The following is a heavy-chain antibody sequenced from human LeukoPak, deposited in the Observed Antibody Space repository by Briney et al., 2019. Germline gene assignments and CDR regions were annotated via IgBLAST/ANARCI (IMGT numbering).Heavy chain of an antibody. CDR3: AGASKVEAFDV. J-gene: IGHJ3*01. D-gene: IGHD2-15*01. CDR1: GVTVSSTY. V-gene: IGHV3-66*01. Sequence: PGGSLRHSCAASGVTVSSTYMSWVRQAPGKGLEWVSVIYGGSSTYNADSVKGRFTISRDNSKNTLFLQMNSLRAEDTTVYYCAGASKVEAFDVWGQGTMVTVSS. CDR2: IYGGSST.